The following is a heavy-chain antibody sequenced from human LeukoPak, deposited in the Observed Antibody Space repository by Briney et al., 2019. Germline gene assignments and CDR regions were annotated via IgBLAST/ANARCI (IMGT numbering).Heavy chain of an antibody. J-gene: IGHJ4*02. CDR2: IYYSGST. V-gene: IGHV4-59*01. Sequence: SETLSLTCTVSGGSISTYYWSWIRQPPGKGLEWIGYIYYSGSTNYNPSLKSRVTISVDTSKNQFSLKLDSVTAADTAVYYCARGKFLRYSSSSQNFDYWGQGTLVTVSS. D-gene: IGHD6-6*01. CDR1: GGSISTYY. CDR3: ARGKFLRYSSSSQNFDY.